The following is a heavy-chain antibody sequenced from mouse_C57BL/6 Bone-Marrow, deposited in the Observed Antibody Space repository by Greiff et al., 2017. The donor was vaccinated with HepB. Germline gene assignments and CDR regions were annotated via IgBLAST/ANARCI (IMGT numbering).Heavy chain of an antibody. V-gene: IGHV3-6*01. D-gene: IGHD2-10*02. Sequence: EVKLEESGPGLVKPSQSLSLTCSVTGYSITSGYYWNWIRQFPGNKLEWMGYISYDGSNNYNPSLKNRISITRDTSKNQFFLKLNSVTTEDTATYYCARGEYDYWGQGTLVTVSA. CDR1: GYSITSGYY. CDR3: ARGEYDY. CDR2: ISYDGSN. J-gene: IGHJ3*01.